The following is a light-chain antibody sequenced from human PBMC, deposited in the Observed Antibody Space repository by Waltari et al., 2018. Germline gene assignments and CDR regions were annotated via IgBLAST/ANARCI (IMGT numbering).Light chain of an antibody. CDR1: QRVSSN. J-gene: IGKJ2*01. CDR3: QQYNNSGYT. V-gene: IGKV3-15*01. CDR2: GAS. Sequence: EIVTTQSPATLSVSPGERATLSCRASQRVSSNLAWYQQKPGQAPRLLSYGASTRATGIPARFSGSGSGTEFTLTISSLQSEDFAVYYCQQYNNSGYTFGQGTKLEIK.